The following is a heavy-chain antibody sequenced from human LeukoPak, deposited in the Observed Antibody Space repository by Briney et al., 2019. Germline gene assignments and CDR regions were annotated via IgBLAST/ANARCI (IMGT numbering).Heavy chain of an antibody. CDR1: GFTFSSHG. Sequence: RPGGSLRLSCAASGFTFSSHGMHWVRQAPGKGLEWVAVISSDGSNKYYTDSVKGRFTLSRDNSKNMLYLQMNSLRAEDTAVYYCAKSHSGGWYQIDYWGQGTLVTVSS. CDR3: AKSHSGGWYQIDY. CDR2: ISSDGSNK. D-gene: IGHD6-19*01. J-gene: IGHJ4*02. V-gene: IGHV3-30*18.